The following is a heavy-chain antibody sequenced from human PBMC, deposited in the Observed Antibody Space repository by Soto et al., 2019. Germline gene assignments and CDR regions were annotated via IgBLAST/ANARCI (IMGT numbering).Heavy chain of an antibody. CDR1: GYTFSDFD. Sequence: QAHLEQSGAELKRPGASVKVSCKASGYTFSDFDINWLRQASGQGPEWMGWMNAKSGDTFFAQRFQDKFNMTLDTSLSTAYMEVGSLTSDHTAIYYCARGNPFNYAGFDVWGQGTTVAVSS. CDR2: MNAKSGDT. V-gene: IGHV1-8*01. D-gene: IGHD3-16*01. J-gene: IGHJ6*02. CDR3: ARGNPFNYAGFDV.